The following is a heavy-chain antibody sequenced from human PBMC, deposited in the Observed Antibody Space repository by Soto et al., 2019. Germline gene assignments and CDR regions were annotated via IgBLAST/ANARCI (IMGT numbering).Heavy chain of an antibody. V-gene: IGHV6-1*01. CDR2: TYYRSRWYN. CDR1: GDSVSSNSAA. CDR3: ARTEGYFDY. Sequence: SQTLSLTCAISGDSVSSNSAAWNWIRQSPSRGLEWLGRTYYRSRWYNDYAASVKSRITVNPDTSKNQFSPQLKSVTPEDTAIYYCARTEGYFDYWGQGILVTVSS. J-gene: IGHJ4*02.